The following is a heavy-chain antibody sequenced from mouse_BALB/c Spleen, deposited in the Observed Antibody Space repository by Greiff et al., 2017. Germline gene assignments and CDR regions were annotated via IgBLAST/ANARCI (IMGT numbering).Heavy chain of an antibody. Sequence: VQLVESGAELVRPGSSVKISCKASGYAFSSYWMNWVKQRPGQGLEWIGQIYPGDGDTNYNGKFKGKATLTADKSSSTAYMQLSSLTSEDSAVYFCARGGRYDVAYWGQGTLVTVSA. J-gene: IGHJ3*01. V-gene: IGHV1-80*01. D-gene: IGHD2-14*01. CDR3: ARGGRYDVAY. CDR2: IYPGDGDT. CDR1: GYAFSSYW.